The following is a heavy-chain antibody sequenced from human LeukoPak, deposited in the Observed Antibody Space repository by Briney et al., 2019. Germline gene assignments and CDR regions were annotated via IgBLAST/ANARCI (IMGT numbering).Heavy chain of an antibody. CDR3: ARWARSGTFFDF. Sequence: GGSLRLSCAASGFTFSDYYMSWIRQAPGKGLEWVSYISSSGSTIYYADSVKGRFSISRDNAKNSVDLQMSGLRAEDTAVYYCARWARSGTFFDFWGQGTLVTVSS. D-gene: IGHD1-7*01. V-gene: IGHV3-11*04. J-gene: IGHJ4*02. CDR1: GFTFSDYY. CDR2: ISSSGSTI.